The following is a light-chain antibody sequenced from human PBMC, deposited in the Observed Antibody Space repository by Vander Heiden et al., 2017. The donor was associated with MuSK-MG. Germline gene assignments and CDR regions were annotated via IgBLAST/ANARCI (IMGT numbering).Light chain of an antibody. J-gene: IGLJ1*01. Sequence: SALPQPASVSGSPGHPITISCSGTTSDVGGYNYVSWYQQHPGKAPKLMIDEGSKRPSGVSNRFSGSKSGNTASLTISGLQAEDEADYYCSSYTSSSTLYVFGTGTKVTVL. CDR2: EGS. CDR1: TSDVGGYNY. CDR3: SSYTSSSTLYV. V-gene: IGLV2-14*01.